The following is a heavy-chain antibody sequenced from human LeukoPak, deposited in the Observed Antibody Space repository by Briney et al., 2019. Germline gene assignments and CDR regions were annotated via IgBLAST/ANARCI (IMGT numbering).Heavy chain of an antibody. D-gene: IGHD3-9*01. CDR2: IYYSGST. V-gene: IGHV4-59*01. Sequence: PSETLSLTCTVSGGSISSYYWSWIRQPPGKGLEWIGYIYYSGSTNYNPSLKSRVTISVKTSKNQFSLKLRSVAAADTAVYYCARVTGYTIEDYFDYWGQGTLVTVSS. CDR3: ARVTGYTIEDYFDY. J-gene: IGHJ4*02. CDR1: GGSISSYY.